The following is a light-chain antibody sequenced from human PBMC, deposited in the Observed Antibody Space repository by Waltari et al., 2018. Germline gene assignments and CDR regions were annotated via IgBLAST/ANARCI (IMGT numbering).Light chain of an antibody. Sequence: QMTQSTPALSEYGGDRVIVTCRASQDVGIDFGWYQQKPGNAPKLLIYAVSRLETGVPSRFSGSVSGRDFTLTISNLQPEDFAVYYCLQDSKPYTFGQGTKLE. V-gene: IGKV1-6*01. CDR3: LQDSKPYT. CDR2: AVS. J-gene: IGKJ2*01. CDR1: QDVGID.